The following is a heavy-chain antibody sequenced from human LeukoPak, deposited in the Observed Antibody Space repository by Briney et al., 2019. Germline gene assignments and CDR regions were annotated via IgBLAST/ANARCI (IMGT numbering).Heavy chain of an antibody. V-gene: IGHV3-49*04. D-gene: IGHD5-24*01. Sequence: PGRSLRLSCTASGFTFGDYAMSWVRQAPGKGLEWVGFIRSKAYGGTTEYAASVKGRFTISRDDSKSIAYLQMNSLKTEDTAVYYCTRDGTRDGHNYKVNWFDPWGQGTLVTVSS. CDR1: GFTFGDYA. CDR3: TRDGTRDGHNYKVNWFDP. J-gene: IGHJ5*02. CDR2: IRSKAYGGTT.